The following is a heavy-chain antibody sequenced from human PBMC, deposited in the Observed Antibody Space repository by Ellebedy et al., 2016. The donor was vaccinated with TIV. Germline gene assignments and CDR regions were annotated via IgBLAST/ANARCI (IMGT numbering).Heavy chain of an antibody. CDR3: ARDSAAGTRDNAFDI. J-gene: IGHJ3*02. CDR2: ISGRSNII. D-gene: IGHD6-13*01. Sequence: GGSLRLXXAASGFTFSSSSMNWVRQAPGKGLEWLSCISGRSNIIYYADSVKGRFTISRDNAKNSLYLQMNSLRAEDTAVYYCARDSAAGTRDNAFDIWGQGTMITVSS. CDR1: GFTFSSSS. V-gene: IGHV3-48*04.